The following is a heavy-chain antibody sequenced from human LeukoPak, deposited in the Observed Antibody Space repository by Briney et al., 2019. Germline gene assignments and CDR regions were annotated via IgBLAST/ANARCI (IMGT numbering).Heavy chain of an antibody. D-gene: IGHD6-19*01. CDR3: AKYQRQWLPKGGFDY. CDR2: ISYEGNNK. J-gene: IGHJ4*02. CDR1: GFTFSSYG. V-gene: IGHV3-30*18. Sequence: GGSLRLPCAASGFTFSSYGMHWVRQAPGKGLEWVAVISYEGNNKYYEDSVKGRFTISRDNSKNTLYLQMDNLRAEDTAVYYCAKYQRQWLPKGGFDYWGQGTLVTVSS.